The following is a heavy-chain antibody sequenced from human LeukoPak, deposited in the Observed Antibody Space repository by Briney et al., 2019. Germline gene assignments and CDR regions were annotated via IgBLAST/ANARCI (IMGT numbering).Heavy chain of an antibody. CDR3: ARAGDGDTLDY. D-gene: IGHD4-17*01. Sequence: SETLSLTCTVSGGSISSSSYYWGWIRQPPGKGLEWIGSTYYSGSTYYNPSLKSRVTISVDTSKNQFSLKLSSVTAADTAVYYCARAGDGDTLDYWGQGTLVTVSS. CDR2: TYYSGST. CDR1: GGSISSSSYY. J-gene: IGHJ4*02. V-gene: IGHV4-39*01.